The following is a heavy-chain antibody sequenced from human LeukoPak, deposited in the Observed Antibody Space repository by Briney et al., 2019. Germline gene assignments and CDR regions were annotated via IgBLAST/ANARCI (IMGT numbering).Heavy chain of an antibody. D-gene: IGHD3-10*01. Sequence: PETLSLTCTVSGGSISSSNYYWGWIRQPPGKGLEWIGNIYYSGSTYYIPSLRSRVTISVDSSNNQFSLKLSSVTAADTAVYYCARLSALLNGFDPWGQGTLVTVSS. CDR3: ARLSALLNGFDP. CDR1: GGSISSSNYY. J-gene: IGHJ5*02. CDR2: IYYSGST. V-gene: IGHV4-39*01.